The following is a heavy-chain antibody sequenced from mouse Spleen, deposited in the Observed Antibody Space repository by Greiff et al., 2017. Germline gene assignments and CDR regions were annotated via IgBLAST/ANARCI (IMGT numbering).Heavy chain of an antibody. D-gene: IGHD1-1*01. CDR1: GYTFTSYY. Sequence: VQGVESGPELVKPGASVRISCKASGYTFTSYYIHWVKQRPGQGLEWIGWIYPGNVNTKYNEKFKGKATLTADKSSSTAYMQLSSLTSEDSAVYFCARSVLREAWFAYWGQGTLVTVSA. V-gene: IGHV1S56*01. CDR2: IYPGNVNT. CDR3: ARSVLREAWFAY. J-gene: IGHJ3*01.